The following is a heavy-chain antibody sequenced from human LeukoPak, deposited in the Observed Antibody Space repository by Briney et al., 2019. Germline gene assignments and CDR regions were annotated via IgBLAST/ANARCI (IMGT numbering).Heavy chain of an antibody. Sequence: GGSLRLSCAASGFTFSSYSMNWVRQAPGQGLEWVSSISSSSSYIYYADSVKGRFTISRDNAKNSLYLQMNSLRAEDTAVYYCARETFYDSSGGFDYWGQGTLVTVSS. J-gene: IGHJ4*02. V-gene: IGHV3-21*01. D-gene: IGHD3-22*01. CDR1: GFTFSSYS. CDR2: ISSSSSYI. CDR3: ARETFYDSSGGFDY.